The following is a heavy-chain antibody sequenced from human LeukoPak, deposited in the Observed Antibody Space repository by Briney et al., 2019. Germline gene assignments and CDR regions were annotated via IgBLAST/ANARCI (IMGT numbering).Heavy chain of an antibody. Sequence: ASVKVSCKASGYTFTSYDINWVRQSTGQGLEWMGWMNPNSGNTGYAQKFQGRVTITRNTSISTAYMELSSLRSEDTAVYYCARVCGPYQLDYYYMDVWGKGITVTVSS. CDR1: GYTFTSYD. J-gene: IGHJ6*03. V-gene: IGHV1-8*03. D-gene: IGHD2-2*01. CDR3: ARVCGPYQLDYYYMDV. CDR2: MNPNSGNT.